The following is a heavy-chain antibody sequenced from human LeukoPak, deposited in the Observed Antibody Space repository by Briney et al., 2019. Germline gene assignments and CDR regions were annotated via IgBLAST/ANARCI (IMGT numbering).Heavy chain of an antibody. V-gene: IGHV1-2*06. CDR1: GYTFTGYY. J-gene: IGHJ6*02. CDR2: INPNSGGT. D-gene: IGHD3-3*01. Sequence: ASVKVSCKASGYTFTGYYMHWVRQAPGQGLEWMGRINPNSGGTNYAQKFQGRVTMTRDTPISTAYMELSRLRSDDTAVYYCARDTIFGVVIESYYYYGMDVWGQGTTVTVSS. CDR3: ARDTIFGVVIESYYYYGMDV.